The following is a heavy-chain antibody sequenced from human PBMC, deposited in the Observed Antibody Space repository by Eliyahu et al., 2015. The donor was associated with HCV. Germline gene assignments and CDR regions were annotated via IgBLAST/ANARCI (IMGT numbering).Heavy chain of an antibody. D-gene: IGHD4-11*01. CDR3: ASFIGHYSNYDYYYYGMDV. CDR1: GGTFSSYA. CDR2: IIPIFGTA. V-gene: IGHV1-69*06. Sequence: QVQLVQSGAEVKKPGSSVKVSCKASGGTFSSYAISWLRQAPGQGLEWMGGIIPIFGTANYAQKFQGRVTITADKSTSTAYMELSSLRSEDTAVYYCASFIGHYSNYDYYYYGMDVWGQGTTVTVSS. J-gene: IGHJ6*02.